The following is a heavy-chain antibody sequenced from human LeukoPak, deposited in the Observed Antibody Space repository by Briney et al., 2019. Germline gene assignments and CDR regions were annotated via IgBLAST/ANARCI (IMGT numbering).Heavy chain of an antibody. CDR1: GYNFTNYW. Sequence: GESLKISCNGAGYNFTNYWIGWVRQMSGKGLEWMGIIYPGDVDTRYSPSFQGQVTISADKSTSTAYLQWSSLKASDTAMYYCARVPPRQMVRGFLLDHWGQGTLVPVSS. V-gene: IGHV5-51*01. CDR3: ARVPPRQMVRGFLLDH. CDR2: IYPGDVDT. J-gene: IGHJ4*02. D-gene: IGHD3-10*01.